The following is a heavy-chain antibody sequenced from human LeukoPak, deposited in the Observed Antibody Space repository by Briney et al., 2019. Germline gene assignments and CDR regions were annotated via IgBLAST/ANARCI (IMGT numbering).Heavy chain of an antibody. D-gene: IGHD2-15*01. V-gene: IGHV3-7*01. CDR1: GFNFGTYW. CDR2: IKYDDTVK. Sequence: GGSLRLSCTAAGFNFGTYWMSWVRQSPEKGLEFVANIKYDDTVKNYVDSVKGRFTISRDNPSNSVYLQMDSLRPEVTALYYCARDPDSSAFDYWGQGAQVTVSS. J-gene: IGHJ4*02. CDR3: ARDPDSSAFDY.